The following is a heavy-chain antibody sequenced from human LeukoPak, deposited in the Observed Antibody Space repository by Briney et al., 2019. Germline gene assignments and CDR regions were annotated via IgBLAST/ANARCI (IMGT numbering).Heavy chain of an antibody. CDR2: ISAYNGNT. J-gene: IGHJ6*02. CDR1: GYTFTSYG. Sequence: ASVKVSCKASGYTFTSYGISWVRQAPGQGLEWMGWISAYNGNTNYAQKLQGRVTTTTDTSTSTAYMELRSLRSDDTAVYYCASEYYGSGSYYNNPLDYYYGMDVWGQGTTVTVSS. V-gene: IGHV1-18*01. CDR3: ASEYYGSGSYYNNPLDYYYGMDV. D-gene: IGHD3-10*01.